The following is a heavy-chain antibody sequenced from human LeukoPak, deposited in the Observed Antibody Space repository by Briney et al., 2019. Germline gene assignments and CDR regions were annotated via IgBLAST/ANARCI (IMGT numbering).Heavy chain of an antibody. Sequence: PSETLSLTCAVSDASISSSIHYWGWVRQPPGKGLEWIGSVYYSGGTYYNPSLESRLTISVDTSNNRFSLKLKSVTAADTAVFYCARVTTGSTTLDSWGQGILVTVSS. CDR1: DASISSSIHY. CDR3: ARVTTGSTTLDS. CDR2: VYYSGGT. D-gene: IGHD1-1*01. V-gene: IGHV4-39*02. J-gene: IGHJ5*01.